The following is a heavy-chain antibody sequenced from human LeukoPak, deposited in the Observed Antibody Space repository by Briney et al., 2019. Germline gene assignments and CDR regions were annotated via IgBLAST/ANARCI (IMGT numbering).Heavy chain of an antibody. J-gene: IGHJ5*02. CDR2: INHSGST. CDR3: ARGHFLTKWNYRWGSIWFDP. Sequence: SETLSLTCAVYGGSFSGYYWSWIRQPPGKGLEWIGEINHSGSTNYNPSLKSRVTISVDTSKNQFSLKLSSVTAADTAVYYCARGHFLTKWNYRWGSIWFDPWGQGTLVTVSS. CDR1: GGSFSGYY. D-gene: IGHD1-7*01. V-gene: IGHV4-34*01.